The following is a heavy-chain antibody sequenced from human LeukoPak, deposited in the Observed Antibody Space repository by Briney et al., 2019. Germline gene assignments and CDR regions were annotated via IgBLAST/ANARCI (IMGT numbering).Heavy chain of an antibody. D-gene: IGHD3-9*01. CDR3: AREFDISRYGMDV. Sequence: GGSLRLSCAAPGFTFSSYWMHWVRQAPGKGLEWVANIKLDGTEKYYVDSVKGRFTISRDNAKNSLYLQMNSLRAEDTAVYYCAREFDISRYGMDVWGQGTTVTVSS. J-gene: IGHJ6*02. CDR1: GFTFSSYW. V-gene: IGHV3-7*04. CDR2: IKLDGTEK.